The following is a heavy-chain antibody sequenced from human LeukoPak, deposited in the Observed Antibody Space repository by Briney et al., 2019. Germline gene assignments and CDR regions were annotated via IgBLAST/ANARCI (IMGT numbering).Heavy chain of an antibody. J-gene: IGHJ6*02. D-gene: IGHD3-10*01. CDR1: GFTFSSYA. Sequence: GRSLRLSCAASGFTFSSYAMHWVRQAPGKGLEYVSAISSKGGSTYYAESVKGRFTISRDNSENTLYLQMGSVRAEDMAVYYCARFGESYGMDVWGQGTTVTVSS. V-gene: IGHV3-64*02. CDR3: ARFGESYGMDV. CDR2: ISSKGGST.